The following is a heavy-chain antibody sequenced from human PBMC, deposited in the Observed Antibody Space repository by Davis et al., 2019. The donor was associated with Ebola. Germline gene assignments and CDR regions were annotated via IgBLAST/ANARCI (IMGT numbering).Heavy chain of an antibody. D-gene: IGHD1-26*01. Sequence: PGGSLRLSCKTSGYSFTNYWIGWVRQMPGKGLEWMGIIYPGDSDTRYSPSFQGQVTISADKSVSTAYLQWSSLKASDTAMYYCAKTSNVGYYYGMDVWGQGTTVTVSS. CDR2: IYPGDSDT. J-gene: IGHJ6*02. V-gene: IGHV5-51*01. CDR3: AKTSNVGYYYGMDV. CDR1: GYSFTNYW.